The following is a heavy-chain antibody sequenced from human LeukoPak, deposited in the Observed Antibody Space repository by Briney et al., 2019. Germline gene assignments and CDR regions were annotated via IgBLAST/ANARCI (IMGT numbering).Heavy chain of an antibody. Sequence: SETLSLTCTVSGGSISRDYWSWIRQPPGKGLEWIGYIYYSGSTNYNPSLKSRVTISIDTSKNQFSLKLSSVTAADTAVYYCATLDPSYWYLDLWGRGTLVTVSS. D-gene: IGHD3/OR15-3a*01. V-gene: IGHV4-59*08. CDR3: ATLDPSYWYLDL. CDR2: IYYSGST. CDR1: GGSISRDY. J-gene: IGHJ2*01.